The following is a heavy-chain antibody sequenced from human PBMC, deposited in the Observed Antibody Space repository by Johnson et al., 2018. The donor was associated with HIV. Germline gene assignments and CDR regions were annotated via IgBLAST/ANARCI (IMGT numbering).Heavy chain of an antibody. Sequence: VQLVESGGGVVQPGRSLRLSCAASGFTFDDYAMHWVRQAPGKGLEWVSSIGWNSGTIGYADSVKGRFTISRDNAKNSLYLQMNSLRAEDTALYYCARSTGCYDAFDIWGQGTMVTVSS. D-gene: IGHD1-1*01. CDR3: ARSTGCYDAFDI. CDR2: IGWNSGTI. CDR1: GFTFDDYA. J-gene: IGHJ3*02. V-gene: IGHV3-9*01.